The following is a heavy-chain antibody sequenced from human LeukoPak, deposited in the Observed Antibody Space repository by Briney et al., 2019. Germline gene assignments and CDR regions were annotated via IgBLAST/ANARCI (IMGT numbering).Heavy chain of an antibody. CDR3: ARVPAVQGWWFDP. CDR2: IYYSGST. Sequence: SETLSLTCTVSGGSISSYYWDWIRQPPGKGLEWIGYIYYSGSTNYNPSLKSRVTISVDTSKNQFSLKLSSVTAADTAVYYCARVPAVQGWWFDPWGQGTLVTVSS. V-gene: IGHV4-59*12. CDR1: GGSISSYY. J-gene: IGHJ5*02. D-gene: IGHD3-10*02.